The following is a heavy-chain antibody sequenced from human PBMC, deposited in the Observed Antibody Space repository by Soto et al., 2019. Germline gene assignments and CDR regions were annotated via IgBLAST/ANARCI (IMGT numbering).Heavy chain of an antibody. J-gene: IGHJ3*02. CDR3: ARHSTTYYYDSSGYFAFDI. CDR1: EYSFTSYW. D-gene: IGHD3-22*01. Sequence: GESLKISCKGSEYSFTSYWIGWVRQMPGKGLEWMGIIYPGDSDTRYSPSFQGQVTISADKSISTAYLQWSSLKASDTAMYYCARHSTTYYYDSSGYFAFDIWGQGTMVTVSS. V-gene: IGHV5-51*01. CDR2: IYPGDSDT.